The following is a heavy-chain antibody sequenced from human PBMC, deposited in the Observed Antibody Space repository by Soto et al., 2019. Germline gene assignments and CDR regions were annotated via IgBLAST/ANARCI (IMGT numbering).Heavy chain of an antibody. J-gene: IGHJ4*02. CDR1: GFTFSNGW. V-gene: IGHV3-15*07. CDR2: IKSKTDGGTT. Sequence: EVQVVESGGGLVKPGESLRLSCAASGFTFSNGWMNWVRQAPGKGLEWVGHIKSKTDGGTTDYAAHVKGRFTISRDDSKNTVYLQMNSLKTEDTAVYYYTTVHGGKGWCLDYWGQRTLVTVSS. D-gene: IGHD2-21*01. CDR3: TTVHGGKGWCLDY.